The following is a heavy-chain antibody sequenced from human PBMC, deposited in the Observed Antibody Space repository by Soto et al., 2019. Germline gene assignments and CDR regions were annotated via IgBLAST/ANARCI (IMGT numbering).Heavy chain of an antibody. J-gene: IGHJ3*02. Sequence: GGSLRLSCAASGFTCRSYDMSWVRQSPGKGLEWVSTILVGGSTHYPDSVKGRFTISRDNSKNTVFLQMNSLTAGDTAVYYCAKATATGGGAFDICGQGTMVTVSS. CDR1: GFTCRSYD. CDR2: ILVGGST. D-gene: IGHD2-8*02. V-gene: IGHV3-23*01. CDR3: AKATATGGGAFDI.